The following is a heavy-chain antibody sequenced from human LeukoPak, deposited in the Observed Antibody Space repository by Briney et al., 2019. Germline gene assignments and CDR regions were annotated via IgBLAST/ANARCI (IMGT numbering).Heavy chain of an antibody. V-gene: IGHV3-48*03. CDR2: ISSSGSTI. CDR3: ARCLTAIHYYYGMDV. Sequence: QPGGSLRLSCAASGFTFSSYEMNWVRQAPGKGLEWVSYISSSGSTIYYADSAKGRFTISRDNAKNSLYLQMNSLRAEDTAVYYCARCLTAIHYYYGMDVWGQGTTVTVSS. D-gene: IGHD2-21*02. CDR1: GFTFSSYE. J-gene: IGHJ6*02.